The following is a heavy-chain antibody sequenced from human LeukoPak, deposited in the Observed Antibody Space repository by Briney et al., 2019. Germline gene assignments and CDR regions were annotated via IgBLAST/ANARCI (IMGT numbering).Heavy chain of an antibody. J-gene: IGHJ4*02. CDR3: ARDYGCSGGSCYHDY. Sequence: SETLSLTCTVSGGSISSYYWSWIQQPAGKGLEWIGHIYTSGSTNYNPSLKSRVTMSVDTSKNQFSLKLSSVTAADTAVYYCARDYGCSGGSCYHDYWGQGTLVTVSS. D-gene: IGHD2-15*01. V-gene: IGHV4-4*07. CDR1: GGSISSYY. CDR2: IYTSGST.